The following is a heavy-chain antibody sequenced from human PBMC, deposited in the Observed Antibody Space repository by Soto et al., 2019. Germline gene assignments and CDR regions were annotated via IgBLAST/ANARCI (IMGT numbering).Heavy chain of an antibody. CDR3: ARTPNNGYYDWYFDL. CDR2: IYPGDSDT. Sequence: GESLKISCKGSGHIFSNYWIGWVRQMPGKGLEWMGIIYPGDSDTRYSPSFQGQVTITVDKSINTAYLQWSRLKASDTAIYYCARTPNNGYYDWYFDLWGRGTLVTVSS. V-gene: IGHV5-51*01. J-gene: IGHJ2*01. D-gene: IGHD3-3*01. CDR1: GHIFSNYW.